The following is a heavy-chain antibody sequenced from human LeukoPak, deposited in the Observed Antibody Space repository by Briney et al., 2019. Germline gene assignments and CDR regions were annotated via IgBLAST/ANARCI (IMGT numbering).Heavy chain of an antibody. D-gene: IGHD3-22*01. V-gene: IGHV4-34*01. J-gene: IGHJ4*02. CDR3: ARGYNDSSGYYSDY. CDR2: INHSGST. Sequence: GSLRLSCAASGFTFSSYAMSWVRQAPGKGLEWIGEINHSGSTNYNPSLKSRVTISVDTSKNQFSLKLSSVTAADTAVYYCARGYNDSSGYYSDYWGQGTLVTVSS. CDR1: GFTFSSYA.